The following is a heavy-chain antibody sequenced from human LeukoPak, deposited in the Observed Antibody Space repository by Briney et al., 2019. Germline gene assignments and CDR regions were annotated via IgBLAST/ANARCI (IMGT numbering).Heavy chain of an antibody. CDR2: IIPIFGTA. CDR3: ARYGSSTFGEVID. CDR1: GGTFSSYA. D-gene: IGHD3-16*01. V-gene: IGHV1-69*06. J-gene: IGHJ4*02. Sequence: SVKVSCKASGGTFSSYAISWVRQAPGQGLEWMGGIIPIFGTANYAQKFQGRVTITADKSTSTAYMELSSLRSEDTAVYYCARYGSSTFGEVIDWGQGTLVTVSS.